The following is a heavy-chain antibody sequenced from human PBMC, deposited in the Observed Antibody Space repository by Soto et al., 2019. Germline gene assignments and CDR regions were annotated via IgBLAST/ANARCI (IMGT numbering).Heavy chain of an antibody. Sequence: SETLSLTCTVSGGSISRYYWNWIRQPPGKGLEWIGYIYYSGSTNYNPSLKSRVTISVDTSKNQFSLKLSSVTAADTAVYYCARGVGSGSYYNQYNWFDPWGQGTLVTVSS. CDR3: ARGVGSGSYYNQYNWFDP. CDR1: GGSISRYY. D-gene: IGHD3-10*01. J-gene: IGHJ5*02. CDR2: IYYSGST. V-gene: IGHV4-59*01.